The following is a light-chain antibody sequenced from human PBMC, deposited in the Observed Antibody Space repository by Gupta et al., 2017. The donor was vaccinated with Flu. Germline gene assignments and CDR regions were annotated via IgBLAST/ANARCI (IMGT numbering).Light chain of an antibody. CDR3: QQTYRSPWT. Sequence: PSSLSAAVGDSVTISCRASQSISTNLCWYQKKPGKATKLLISTSSNLQSGVPSRFSGSGSGADFTLSIRSLKHEDLATYYCQQTYRSPWTLGQGTKVEL. CDR1: QSISTN. V-gene: IGKV1-39*01. CDR2: TSS. J-gene: IGKJ1*01.